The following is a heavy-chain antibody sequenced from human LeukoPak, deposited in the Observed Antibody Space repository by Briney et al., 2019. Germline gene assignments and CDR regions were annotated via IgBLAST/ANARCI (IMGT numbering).Heavy chain of an antibody. CDR3: AGDLDGFEY. Sequence: SQTLSLTCAISGDSVSSNSAAWNWMRQSSSRGLEWLGRTYYRSRWYNDYAVSVQSRITINPDTSKNQFSLQLNSVTPEDTAVYYCAGDLDGFEYWGQGTLVTVSS. CDR2: TYYRSRWYN. CDR1: GDSVSSNSAA. V-gene: IGHV6-1*01. J-gene: IGHJ4*02.